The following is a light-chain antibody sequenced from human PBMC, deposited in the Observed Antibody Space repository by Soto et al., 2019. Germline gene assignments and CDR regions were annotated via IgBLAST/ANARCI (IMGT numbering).Light chain of an antibody. V-gene: IGKV3-20*01. CDR3: QQYGDSPPWT. Sequence: ENVFTPSPSTPSLSPREKTPLSRRASQSVSSNYLAWYQQKAGQAPRLLIYGVSSRATGIPDRFSGSGSGTDFTLTISRLEPEDFAVYYCQQYGDSPPWTFGQGTKV. J-gene: IGKJ1*01. CDR1: QSVSSNY. CDR2: GVS.